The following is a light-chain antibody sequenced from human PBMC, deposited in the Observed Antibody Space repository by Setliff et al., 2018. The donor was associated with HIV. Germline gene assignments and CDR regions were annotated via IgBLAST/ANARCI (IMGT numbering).Light chain of an antibody. J-gene: IGLJ1*01. CDR3: SSYAITNTLP. CDR1: SSDVGGYSY. V-gene: IGLV2-14*01. CDR2: EVR. Sequence: QSALTQPASVSGSPGQLITISCTGTSSDVGGYSYVSWYQQHPGKAPKLIIYEVRNRPSGVSNRFSGSKSGNTASLTISGLQAEDEADYYCSSYAITNTLPFGTGTKVTVL.